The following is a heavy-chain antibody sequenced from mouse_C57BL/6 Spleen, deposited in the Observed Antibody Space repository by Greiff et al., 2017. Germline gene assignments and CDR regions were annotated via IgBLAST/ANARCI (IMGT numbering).Heavy chain of an antibody. CDR2: IHPNSGST. CDR1: GYTFTSYW. Sequence: VKLQQPGAELVKPGASVKLSCKASGYTFTSYWMHWVKQRPGQGLEWIGMIHPNSGSTNYNEKFKSKATLTVDKSSSTAYMQLSSLTSEDSAVYYCASGFHYYGSSYFSYWYFDVWGTGTTVTVSS. CDR3: ASGFHYYGSSYFSYWYFDV. D-gene: IGHD1-1*01. V-gene: IGHV1-64*01. J-gene: IGHJ1*03.